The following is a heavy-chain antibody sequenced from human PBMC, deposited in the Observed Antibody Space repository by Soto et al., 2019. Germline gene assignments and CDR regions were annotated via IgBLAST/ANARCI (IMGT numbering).Heavy chain of an antibody. CDR3: ARIYGDGAFDI. V-gene: IGHV4-30-2*01. J-gene: IGHJ3*02. Sequence: TSETLSLTCAVSGGSISSGGYSWSWIRQPPGKGLEWIGYIYHSGSTYYNPSLKSRVTISVDRSKNQFSLKLSSVTAADTAVYYCARIYGDGAFDIWGQGTMVTV. D-gene: IGHD4-17*01. CDR1: GGSISSGGYS. CDR2: IYHSGST.